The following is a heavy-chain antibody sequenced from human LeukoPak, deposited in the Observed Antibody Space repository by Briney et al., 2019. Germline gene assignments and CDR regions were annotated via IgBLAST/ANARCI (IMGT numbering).Heavy chain of an antibody. V-gene: IGHV3-74*03. CDR1: GFTFSSYA. D-gene: IGHD1-26*01. CDR2: INGDGRII. Sequence: GGSLRLSCAASGFTFSSYAMHWVRQAPGKGLVWISRINGDGRIIEHAESVKGRFTIPRNNADNTLHLQMNSLRAEDTAVYHCVREVGAPGSFQHWGQGAPVTVS. J-gene: IGHJ1*01. CDR3: VREVGAPGSFQH.